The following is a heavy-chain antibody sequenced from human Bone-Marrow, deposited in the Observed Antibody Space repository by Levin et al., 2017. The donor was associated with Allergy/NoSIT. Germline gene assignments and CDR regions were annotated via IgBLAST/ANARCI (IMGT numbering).Heavy chain of an antibody. D-gene: IGHD5-12*01. CDR3: AKSRAGFDYYFDH. CDR1: GFNFGDYA. J-gene: IGHJ4*02. V-gene: IGHV3-9*01. Sequence: SLKISCEASGFNFGDYAMHWVRQAPGKGLEWVSGISWNRGTIKYADSVKGRFTISRDSAKNSLYLQMINLRPEDTALYFCAKSRAGFDYYFDHWGQGTLVTVSS. CDR2: ISWNRGTI.